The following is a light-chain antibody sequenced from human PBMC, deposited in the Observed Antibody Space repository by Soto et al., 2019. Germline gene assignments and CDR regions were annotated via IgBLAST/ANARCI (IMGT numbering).Light chain of an antibody. CDR3: QQYNSYRWT. J-gene: IGKJ1*01. Sequence: DIQMTQSPSTLSASVGDRVTITCRASQSISSWLAWYQQKPGKAPKLLIYKASSLASGVPSRFSGSGSGTEFPLTISSLQPDDFATYYCQQYNSYRWTFGQGTKVEIK. V-gene: IGKV1-5*03. CDR2: KAS. CDR1: QSISSW.